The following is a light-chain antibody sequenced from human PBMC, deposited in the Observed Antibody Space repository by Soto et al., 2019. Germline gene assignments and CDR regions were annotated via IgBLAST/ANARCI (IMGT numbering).Light chain of an antibody. CDR2: DVN. CDR1: SSDVGGYNY. V-gene: IGLV2-14*03. CDR3: SSYTSSSTLV. J-gene: IGLJ1*01. Sequence: QSALTQPASVSGSPGQSITISCTGTSSDVGGYNYVSWYQQHPGKAPKLMIYDVNNRPSGVSYRFSGSKSGNTASLTISGLEAEAEDYYYCSSYTSSSTLVFGAGTKLTVL.